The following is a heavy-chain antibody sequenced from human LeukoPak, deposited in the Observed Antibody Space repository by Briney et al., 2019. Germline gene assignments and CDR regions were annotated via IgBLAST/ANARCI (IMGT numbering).Heavy chain of an antibody. D-gene: IGHD3-22*01. Sequence: GGSLRLSCATSGFTFSNAWMNWVRQAPGKGLEWVGRIRSNSDGGTIDYAAPVKGRFTLSRDDSKTTLYPQMNSLQTEDTAVYYCATDFYDSTWGQGTLVTVSS. CDR3: ATDFYDST. J-gene: IGHJ5*02. CDR2: IRSNSDGGTI. CDR1: GFTFSNAW. V-gene: IGHV3-15*07.